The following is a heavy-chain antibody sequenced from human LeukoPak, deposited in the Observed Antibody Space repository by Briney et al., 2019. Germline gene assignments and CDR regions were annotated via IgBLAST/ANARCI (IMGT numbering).Heavy chain of an antibody. CDR1: GFTFSSYG. D-gene: IGHD6-19*01. J-gene: IGHJ4*02. CDR2: ISYDGSNK. CDR3: AREPPIAVAGEFDY. Sequence: GGSLRLSCAASGFTFSSYGMHWVRQAPGKGLEWVAVISYDGSNKYCADSVKGRFTISRDNSKNTLYLQMNSLRAEDTAVYYCAREPPIAVAGEFDYWGQGTLVTVSS. V-gene: IGHV3-30*03.